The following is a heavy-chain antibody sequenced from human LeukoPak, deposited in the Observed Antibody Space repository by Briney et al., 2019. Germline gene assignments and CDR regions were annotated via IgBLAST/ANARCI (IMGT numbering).Heavy chain of an antibody. V-gene: IGHV4-4*07. Sequence: SETLSLTCTVSGGPISSYYWSWIRQPAGKGLEWIGRIYTSGSTNYNPSLKSRVTMSVDTSKNQFSLKLSSVTAADTAVYYCARDRENTMVRGVIIRYFDLWGRGTLVTVSS. CDR3: ARDRENTMVRGVIIRYFDL. D-gene: IGHD3-10*01. CDR2: IYTSGST. J-gene: IGHJ2*01. CDR1: GGPISSYY.